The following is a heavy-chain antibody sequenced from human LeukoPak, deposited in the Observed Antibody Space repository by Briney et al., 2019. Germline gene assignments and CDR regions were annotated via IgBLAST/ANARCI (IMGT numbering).Heavy chain of an antibody. CDR1: GFTFSSYG. D-gene: IGHD3-22*01. J-gene: IGHJ4*02. V-gene: IGHV3-33*01. CDR2: IWYDGSNK. CDR3: ARDSDYYDSSGYYGY. Sequence: GGPLRLSCAASGFTFSSYGMHWVRQAPGKGLEWVAVIWYDGSNKYYADSVKGRFTIPRDNSKNTLYLQMNSLRAEDTAVYYCARDSDYYDSSGYYGYWGQGTLVTVSS.